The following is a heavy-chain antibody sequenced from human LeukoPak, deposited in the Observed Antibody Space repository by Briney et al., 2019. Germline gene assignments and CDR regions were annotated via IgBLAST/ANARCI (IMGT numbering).Heavy chain of an antibody. CDR1: GFTFTNNF. V-gene: IGHV3-7*01. Sequence: GGSLRLSCAASGFTFTNNFMSWVRQVPGKGLEWVANIKQDGSETTYADSVRGRFTIFRDNAKNSLYLQMNSLRAEDTAVYYCARDRIVGATHLDYWGQGTLVTVSS. CDR2: IKQDGSET. CDR3: ARDRIVGATHLDY. J-gene: IGHJ4*02. D-gene: IGHD1-26*01.